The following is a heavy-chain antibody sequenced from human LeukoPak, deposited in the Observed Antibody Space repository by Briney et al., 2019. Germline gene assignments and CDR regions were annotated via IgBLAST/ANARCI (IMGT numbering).Heavy chain of an antibody. CDR1: GGSITSGGYC. D-gene: IGHD2-15*01. Sequence: SETLSLTCTVSGGSITSGGYCWSWIRQHPGKGLEWIGYIYYSGSTYYNPSLKSRVTISVDTSKNQFSLKLSSVTAADTVVYYCAAQDVNWFDPWGQGTLVTVSS. CDR2: IYYSGST. V-gene: IGHV4-31*03. CDR3: AAQDVNWFDP. J-gene: IGHJ5*02.